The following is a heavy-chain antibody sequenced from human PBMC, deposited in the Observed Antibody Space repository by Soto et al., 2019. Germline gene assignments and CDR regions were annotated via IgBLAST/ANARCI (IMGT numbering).Heavy chain of an antibody. Sequence: QVQLVQSEPEVKKPGASVKVSCKVSGDTFSSNVITWVRQAPGQGLEWMGWIRVYNGNADYAQNLQGRVTMTTDTSTNTAYMELRSLRFDDTAVYYCAQGRGAYWGQGTQVTVTS. J-gene: IGHJ4*02. CDR3: AQGRGAY. V-gene: IGHV1-18*01. CDR1: GDTFSSNV. D-gene: IGHD3-10*01. CDR2: IRVYNGNA.